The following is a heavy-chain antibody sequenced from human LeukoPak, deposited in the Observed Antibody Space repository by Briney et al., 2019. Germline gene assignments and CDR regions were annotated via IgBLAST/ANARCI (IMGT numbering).Heavy chain of an antibody. J-gene: IGHJ4*02. CDR3: ATLKVYGDSMFDY. CDR2: FDPEDGET. Sequence: GASVKVSCKVSGYTLSELSMHWVRQAPGKGLEWVGRFDPEDGETIYAQKFQGRVTMTEDTSTDTAYMELSSLRSEDTAVYYCATLKVYGDSMFDYWGQGTLVTVSS. D-gene: IGHD4-17*01. CDR1: GYTLSELS. V-gene: IGHV1-24*01.